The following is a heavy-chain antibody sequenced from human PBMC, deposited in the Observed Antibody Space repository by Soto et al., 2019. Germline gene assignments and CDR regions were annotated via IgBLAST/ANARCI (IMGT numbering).Heavy chain of an antibody. V-gene: IGHV3-23*01. CDR1: GFTFSSYA. Sequence: EVQLLESGGGLVQPGGSLRLSCAASGFTFSSYAMSWVRQAPGKGLEWVSAISGSGGSTYYADSVKGRFTISRDNSKNTLYLQMNSLRAEDTAVYYCANPPMVRASDYYYYYGMDVWGQGTTVTVSS. D-gene: IGHD3-10*01. CDR3: ANPPMVRASDYYYYYGMDV. CDR2: ISGSGGST. J-gene: IGHJ6*02.